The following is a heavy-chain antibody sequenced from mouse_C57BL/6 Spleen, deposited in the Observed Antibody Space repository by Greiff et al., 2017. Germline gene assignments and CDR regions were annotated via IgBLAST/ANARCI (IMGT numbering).Heavy chain of an antibody. D-gene: IGHD2-5*01. J-gene: IGHJ4*01. V-gene: IGHV1-50*01. CDR3: ARRSNYVAMDY. Sequence: QVQLQQPGAELVKPGASVKLSCKASGYTFTSYWMQWVKQRPGQGLEWIGEIDPSDSYTNYNQKFKGKATLTVDTSSSTAYMQLSSLTSEDSEVYYCARRSNYVAMDYWGKEPQSPSPQ. CDR2: IDPSDSYT. CDR1: GYTFTSYW.